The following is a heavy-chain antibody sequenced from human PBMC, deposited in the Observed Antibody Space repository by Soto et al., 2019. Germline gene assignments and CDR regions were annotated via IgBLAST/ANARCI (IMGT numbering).Heavy chain of an antibody. CDR2: IWFDGSNK. V-gene: IGHV3-33*03. CDR3: ATEHYSAFGY. D-gene: IGHD2-15*01. CDR1: GFTISAYD. J-gene: IGHJ4*02. Sequence: QVQLVESGGGVVQPGRSLRLSCAASGFTISAYDMHWVRQAPGKGLEWVAVIWFDGSNKDYGDSVKGRFTISRDNSENTLFLQMNSLRAEDTAVYYCATEHYSAFGYWGQGTLVTVSS.